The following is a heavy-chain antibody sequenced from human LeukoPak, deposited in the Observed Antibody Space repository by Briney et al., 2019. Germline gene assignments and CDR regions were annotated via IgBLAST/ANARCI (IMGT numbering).Heavy chain of an antibody. J-gene: IGHJ4*02. D-gene: IGHD6-6*01. CDR1: GFTVSSNY. V-gene: IGHV3-53*01. CDR2: IYSGGST. Sequence: GGSLRLSCAASGFTVSSNYMSWVRQAPGKGLAWVSVIYSGGSTYYADSVKGRFTISRDNSKNTLYLQMNSLRADDTAVYYCARGWARPGFDYWGQGTLVTVSS. CDR3: ARGWARPGFDY.